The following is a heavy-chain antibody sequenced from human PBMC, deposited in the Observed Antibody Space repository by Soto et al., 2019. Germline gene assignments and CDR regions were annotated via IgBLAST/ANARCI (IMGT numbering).Heavy chain of an antibody. CDR1: GDSITNYY. CDR2: ILYSVST. CDR3: ARKFSGLYSGFGP. J-gene: IGHJ5*02. Sequence: SETLSLTCSVSGDSITNYYWNWIRQPPGKGLEWIGSILYSVSTNYNPSLKSRVTISIDTSKNQIALKLTSVTAADTAVYYCARKFSGLYSGFGPWGQGVMVTVSS. V-gene: IGHV4-59*01. D-gene: IGHD6-19*01.